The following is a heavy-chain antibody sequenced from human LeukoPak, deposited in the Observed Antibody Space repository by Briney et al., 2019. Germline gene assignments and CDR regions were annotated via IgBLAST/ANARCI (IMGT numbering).Heavy chain of an antibody. D-gene: IGHD2-2*01. CDR2: IIPIFGTA. CDR3: ARDRLYCSSTSCYGGVWFDP. Sequence: SVKVSCKXSGGTFSSYAISWVRQAPGQGLEWMGRIIPIFGTANYAQKFQGRVTITTDESTSTAYMELSSLRSEDTAVYYCARDRLYCSSTSCYGGVWFDPWGQGTLVTVSS. CDR1: GGTFSSYA. J-gene: IGHJ5*02. V-gene: IGHV1-69*05.